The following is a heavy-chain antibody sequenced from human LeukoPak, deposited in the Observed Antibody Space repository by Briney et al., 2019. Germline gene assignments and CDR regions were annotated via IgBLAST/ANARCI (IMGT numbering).Heavy chain of an antibody. Sequence: SVKVSCKASGGTFSSYAISWVRQAPGQGLEWMGGIIPIFGTANYAQKFQGRVTITADESTSTAYMELSSLRSEDTAVYYCARGRPYYDSSGFLRAFDIWGQGTMVTVSS. CDR2: IIPIFGTA. V-gene: IGHV1-69*13. J-gene: IGHJ3*02. CDR1: GGTFSSYA. D-gene: IGHD3-22*01. CDR3: ARGRPYYDSSGFLRAFDI.